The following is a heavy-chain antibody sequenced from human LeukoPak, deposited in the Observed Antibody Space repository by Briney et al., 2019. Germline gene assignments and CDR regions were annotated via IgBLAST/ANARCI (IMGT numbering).Heavy chain of an antibody. CDR1: GFTFSSYW. CDR3: ASHYGSGHGYYYGMDV. D-gene: IGHD3-10*01. V-gene: IGHV3-7*03. Sequence: PGGSLRLSCTASGFTFSSYWMTWVRQAPGKGLEWVASIKQDGTEENYVDSARGRFTISRDNAKNSLFLQMGGLRAEDTAVYYCASHYGSGHGYYYGMDVWGKGTTVIVSP. CDR2: IKQDGTEE. J-gene: IGHJ6*04.